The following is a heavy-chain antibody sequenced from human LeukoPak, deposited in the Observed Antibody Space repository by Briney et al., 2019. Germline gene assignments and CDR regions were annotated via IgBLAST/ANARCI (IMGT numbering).Heavy chain of an antibody. CDR1: GGSISSYY. CDR2: IYYNGST. J-gene: IGHJ4*02. CDR3: ARQSRGIAVAGLDY. Sequence: PSETLSLTCIVSGGSISSYYWTWIRQPPGKELEWIGYIYYNGSTNYNPSLKSRVAISVDTSKNQFSLKLNSVTAADTAVYYCARQSRGIAVAGLDYWGQGILVTVSS. D-gene: IGHD6-19*01. V-gene: IGHV4-59*08.